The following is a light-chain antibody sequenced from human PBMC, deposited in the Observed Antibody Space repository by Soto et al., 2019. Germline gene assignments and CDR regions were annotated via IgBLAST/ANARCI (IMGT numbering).Light chain of an antibody. CDR2: GDI. Sequence: QSVLTQPPSVSGAPGHRVTISCTGSSSNIGAGYDVHWYQQLPGTAPKLLIYGDINRPSGVPDRFSGSKSGTSASLAITGLQAEDEADYYCQSYDSSLRDVFGPGTKLTVL. J-gene: IGLJ1*01. CDR1: SSNIGAGYD. CDR3: QSYDSSLRDV. V-gene: IGLV1-40*01.